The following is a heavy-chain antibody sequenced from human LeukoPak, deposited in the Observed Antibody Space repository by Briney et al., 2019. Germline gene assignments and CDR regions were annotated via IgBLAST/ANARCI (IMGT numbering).Heavy chain of an antibody. CDR1: GGTFISYA. D-gene: IGHD5-18*01. J-gene: IGHJ6*02. CDR3: ASWYHGYSYGHPYYYYYGMDV. Sequence: GASVKVSCKASGGTFISYAISWVRQAPGQGLEWMGGIIPIFGTANYAQKFQGRVTITADESTSTAYMELSSLRSEDTAVYYCASWYHGYSYGHPYYYYYGMDVWGQGTTVTVSS. CDR2: IIPIFGTA. V-gene: IGHV1-69*13.